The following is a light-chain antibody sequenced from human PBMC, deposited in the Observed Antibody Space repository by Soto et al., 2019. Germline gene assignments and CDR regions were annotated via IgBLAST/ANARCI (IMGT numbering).Light chain of an antibody. CDR3: ASYTIKTTYV. Sequence: QSALTQPASVSWSPGQSITISCTVTNVDVGGYNYVSWYQHHPGKAPKLLIFEVSNRPSGVSNRFSGSKSGNTASLTISGLQSEDEADYYCASYTIKTTYVFGSGTKVTVL. V-gene: IGLV2-14*01. CDR1: NVDVGGYNY. CDR2: EVS. J-gene: IGLJ1*01.